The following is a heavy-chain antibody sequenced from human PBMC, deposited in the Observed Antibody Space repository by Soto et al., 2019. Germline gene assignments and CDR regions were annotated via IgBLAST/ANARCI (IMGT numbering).Heavy chain of an antibody. J-gene: IGHJ2*01. Sequence: QVQLVQSGAEEKKPGASVKVSCKASGYTFSTYAMHWVRQAPGQRLEWMGWINAANGTTKYSQKIQGRVTITRDTSANTAHMALTSLRSEDTAVYYCARAPSWWYFDLWGRSTLVTVSS. CDR2: INAANGTT. CDR3: ARAPSWWYFDL. V-gene: IGHV1-3*05. CDR1: GYTFSTYA.